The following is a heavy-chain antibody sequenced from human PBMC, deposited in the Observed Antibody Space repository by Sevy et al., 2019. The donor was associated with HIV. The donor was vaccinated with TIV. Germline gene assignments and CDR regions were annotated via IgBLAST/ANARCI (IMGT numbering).Heavy chain of an antibody. CDR3: AKDGSTYAFDI. Sequence: GGSLRLSCAASGFIFRSNIMSWVRQAPGKGLEWVSSISGSGGYTYYADSVKGRFTISRDNSKNTLDLQMNSLRVEDTAVYYCAKDGSTYAFDIWGQGTKVTVSS. V-gene: IGHV3-23*01. D-gene: IGHD1-26*01. J-gene: IGHJ3*02. CDR2: ISGSGGYT. CDR1: GFIFRSNI.